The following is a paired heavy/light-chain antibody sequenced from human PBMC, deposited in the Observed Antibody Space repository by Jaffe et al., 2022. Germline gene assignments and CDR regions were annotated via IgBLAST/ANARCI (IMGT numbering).Heavy chain of an antibody. CDR2: IIPIFGTA. CDR1: GGTFSSYA. D-gene: IGHD2-2*01. V-gene: IGHV1-69*05. Sequence: QVQLVQSGAEVKKPGSSVKVSCKASGGTFSSYAISWVRQAPGQGLEWMGGIIPIFGTANYAQKFQGRVTITTDESTSTAYMELSSLRSEDTAVYYCARPSYCSSTSCHPYFDYWGQGTLVTVSS. CDR3: ARPSYCSSTSCHPYFDY. J-gene: IGHJ4*02.
Light chain of an antibody. CDR1: SSDVGGYNY. J-gene: IGLJ1*01. CDR2: DVS. Sequence: QSALTQPRSVSGSPGQSVTISCTGTSSDVGGYNYVSWYQQHPGKAPKLMIYDVSKRPSGVPDRFSGSKSGNTASLTISGLQAEDEADYYCCSYAGSYTLYVFGTGTKVTVL. V-gene: IGLV2-11*01. CDR3: CSYAGSYTLYV.